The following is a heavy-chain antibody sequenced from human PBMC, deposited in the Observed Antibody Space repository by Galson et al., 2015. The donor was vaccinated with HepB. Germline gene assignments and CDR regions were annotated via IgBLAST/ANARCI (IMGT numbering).Heavy chain of an antibody. CDR2: ISYGGSNT. Sequence: SLRLSCAASGFTFSSYTLHWVRQAPGRGLEWVSAISYGGSNTYYADSVKGRFTISRDNSENTLFLLMNNLRVEDSALYFCARVAGTTYYTYGMDVWGQGTAVIVSS. CDR1: GFTFSSYT. J-gene: IGHJ6*02. D-gene: IGHD1-7*01. CDR3: ARVAGTTYYTYGMDV. V-gene: IGHV3-30-3*01.